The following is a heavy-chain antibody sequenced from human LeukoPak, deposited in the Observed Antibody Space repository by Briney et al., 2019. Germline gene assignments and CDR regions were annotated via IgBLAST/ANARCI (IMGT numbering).Heavy chain of an antibody. V-gene: IGHV3-21*01. Sequence: GGSLRLSCAASGFTFSSYSMNWVRQAPGKGLEWVSAISSSSSYIYYADSLKGRFTISRDNAKNSLYLQMNSLRAEDTAVYYCARGRPYYYDSSGYYDGYWGQGTLVTVSS. D-gene: IGHD3-22*01. CDR1: GFTFSSYS. J-gene: IGHJ4*02. CDR2: ISSSSSYI. CDR3: ARGRPYYYDSSGYYDGY.